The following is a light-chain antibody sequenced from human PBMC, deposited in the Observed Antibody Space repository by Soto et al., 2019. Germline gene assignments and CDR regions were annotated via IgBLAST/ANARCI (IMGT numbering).Light chain of an antibody. J-gene: IGLJ2*01. CDR3: CSYAGSGIVI. CDR1: SSDVGSYNL. Sequence: QSALTQPASVSGSPEQSITISCTGTSSDVGSYNLVSWYQQHPGKVPKLMIYEVSKRPSGVSNRFSGSKFGNTASLTISGLQAEDEADYCCCSYAGSGIVIFGGGTKLTVL. V-gene: IGLV2-23*02. CDR2: EVS.